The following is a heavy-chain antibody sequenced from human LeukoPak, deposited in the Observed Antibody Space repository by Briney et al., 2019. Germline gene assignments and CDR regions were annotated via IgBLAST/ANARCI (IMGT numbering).Heavy chain of an antibody. V-gene: IGHV3-53*01. CDR2: IYGGGNI. CDR3: ATWGDTTAEYFQR. J-gene: IGHJ1*01. CDR1: GFTVSSNY. D-gene: IGHD2-21*02. Sequence: PGGSLRLSCAASGFTVSSNYMNWVRQAPGKGLEWVSVIYGGGNIYYADSVKGRFTISRDNSKNTLYLQMNSLRAEDTAVYYCATWGDTTAEYFQRWGQGTLVTVSS.